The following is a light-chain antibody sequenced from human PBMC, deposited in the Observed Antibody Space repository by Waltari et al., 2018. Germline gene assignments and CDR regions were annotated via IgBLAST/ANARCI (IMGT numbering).Light chain of an antibody. CDR3: TSYTSISTRV. J-gene: IGLJ3*02. V-gene: IGLV2-14*01. Sequence: QSALTQPASVSGSPGQSNTISGTGPSSDVGGYHHFSWYQQLPAKTPKLLISEVSNRPSGVSDRFSGSKSGNTASLTISGLQAEDEADYYCTSYTSISTRVFGGGTKLTVL. CDR1: SSDVGGYHH. CDR2: EVS.